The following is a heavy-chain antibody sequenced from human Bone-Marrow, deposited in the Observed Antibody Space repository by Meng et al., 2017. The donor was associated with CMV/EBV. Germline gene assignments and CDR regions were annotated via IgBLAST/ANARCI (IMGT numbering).Heavy chain of an antibody. Sequence: ASLNVPRKATGYTFTSYGISWVRQAPGQGLEWMGWINPNSGGTNYAQKFQGRVTMTRDTSISTAYMELSRLRSDDTAVYYCARGILTGYYNVMNWFDPWGQGTLVTVSS. CDR2: INPNSGGT. J-gene: IGHJ5*02. V-gene: IGHV1-2*02. D-gene: IGHD3-9*01. CDR1: GYTFTSYG. CDR3: ARGILTGYYNVMNWFDP.